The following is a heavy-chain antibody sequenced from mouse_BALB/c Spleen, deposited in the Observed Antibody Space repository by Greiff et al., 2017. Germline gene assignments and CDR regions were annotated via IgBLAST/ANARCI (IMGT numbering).Heavy chain of an antibody. CDR2: ISSGGST. D-gene: IGHD1-1*01. CDR1: GFTFSSYA. V-gene: IGHV5-6-5*01. J-gene: IGHJ4*01. Sequence: EVKLVESGGGLVKPGGSLKLSCAASGFTFSSYAMSWVRQTPEKRLEWVASISSGGSTYYPDSVKGRFTISRDNARNILYLQMSSLRSEDTAMYYCARGPPYYGSSYVGAMDYWGQGTSVTVSS. CDR3: ARGPPYYGSSYVGAMDY.